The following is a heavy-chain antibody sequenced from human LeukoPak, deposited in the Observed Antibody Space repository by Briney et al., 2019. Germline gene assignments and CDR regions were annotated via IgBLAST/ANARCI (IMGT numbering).Heavy chain of an antibody. CDR1: GFTFSSYS. J-gene: IGHJ4*02. CDR2: ITSSSASI. Sequence: KSGGSLRLSCAASGFTFSSYSMNWVRQAPGKGLEWVSSITSSSASIYYADSVKGRFTISRDNAKNSLYLQMNSLRAEDTATYYCARDLYYFDSSGPTIEYWGQGTLVTVSS. V-gene: IGHV3-21*01. D-gene: IGHD3-22*01. CDR3: ARDLYYFDSSGPTIEY.